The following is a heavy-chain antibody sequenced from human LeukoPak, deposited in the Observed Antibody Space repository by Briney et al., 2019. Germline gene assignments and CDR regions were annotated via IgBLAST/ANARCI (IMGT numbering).Heavy chain of an antibody. CDR1: GYTLTRYF. D-gene: IGHD6-6*01. CDR3: AMAGSSGAFDI. J-gene: IGHJ3*02. Sequence: ASVKVSCKASGYTLTRYFIHWVRQAPGQGLEWMGIINPNGGSTSYPQKFQGRVTMTRDTSTSTVYMELSSLRSEDTAVYYCAMAGSSGAFDIWGQGTMVTVSS. V-gene: IGHV1-46*01. CDR2: INPNGGST.